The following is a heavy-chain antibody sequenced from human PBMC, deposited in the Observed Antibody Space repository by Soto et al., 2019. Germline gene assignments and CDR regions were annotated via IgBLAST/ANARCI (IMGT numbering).Heavy chain of an antibody. D-gene: IGHD3-22*01. CDR1: GFTFGDYA. V-gene: IGHV3-49*05. J-gene: IGHJ4*02. Sequence: EMQLVESGGGLVKPGRSLRLSCSGSGFTFGDYAMSWFRQTPGKGLECVGFIRSERYGGTADYAASVKGRFIISRDDSKSVAYLQMDSRKSNHTGIYYCTTSPRDRRGYPFDCWDQGTLGTVSS. CDR3: TTSPRDRRGYPFDC. CDR2: IRSERYGGTA.